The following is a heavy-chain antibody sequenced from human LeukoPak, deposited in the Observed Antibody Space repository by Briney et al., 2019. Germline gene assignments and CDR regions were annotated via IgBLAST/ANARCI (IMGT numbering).Heavy chain of an antibody. V-gene: IGHV3-30*02. CDR2: IRYDGSNK. CDR1: GFTFSNFW. D-gene: IGHD5-24*01. CDR3: ARGRRWLLPMCSWFDP. Sequence: PGGSLRLSCAAAGFTFSNFWMSWVRQAPGKGLEWVAFIRYDGSNKYYADSVKGRFTISRDNSKNTLYLQMNSLRADDTAVYYCARGRRWLLPMCSWFDPWGQGTLVTVSS. J-gene: IGHJ5*02.